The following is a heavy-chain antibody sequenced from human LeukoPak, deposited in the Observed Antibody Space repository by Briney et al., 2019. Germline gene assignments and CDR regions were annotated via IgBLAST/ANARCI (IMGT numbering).Heavy chain of an antibody. V-gene: IGHV1-18*01. J-gene: IGHJ4*02. Sequence: ASVRVSCKASGYTFISYGISWVRQAPGQGLEWMGWISAYNGNTNYAQKLQGRVTMTTDTSTSTVYMELRGLRSDDTAIYYCARDQERWLPSPPDCWGQGTLVTVSS. CDR2: ISAYNGNT. CDR3: ARDQERWLPSPPDC. CDR1: GYTFISYG. D-gene: IGHD3-22*01.